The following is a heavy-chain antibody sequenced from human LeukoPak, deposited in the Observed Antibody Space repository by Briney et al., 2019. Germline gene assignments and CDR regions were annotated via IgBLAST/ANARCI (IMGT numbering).Heavy chain of an antibody. D-gene: IGHD2-2*01. V-gene: IGHV3-21*01. Sequence: GGSLRLSCAASGFTFSSYSMTWVRQAPGKGLEWVSYISSSSSYIYYADSVKGRFTISRDNAKNSLYLQMNSLRAEDTAVYYCARAGCSSTSCYRGYYYYGMDVWGQGTTVTVSS. CDR3: ARAGCSSTSCYRGYYYYGMDV. CDR2: ISSSSSYI. J-gene: IGHJ6*02. CDR1: GFTFSSYS.